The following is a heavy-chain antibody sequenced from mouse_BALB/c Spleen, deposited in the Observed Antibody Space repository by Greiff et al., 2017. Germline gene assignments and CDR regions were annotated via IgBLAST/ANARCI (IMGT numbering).Heavy chain of an antibody. CDR3: ARQLGLYYFDY. Sequence: VQLQQSGPELVKPGASVKISCKASGYAFSSSWMNWVKQRPGQGLEWIGRIYPGDGDTNYNGKFKGKATLTADKSSSTAYMQLSSLTSVDSAVYFCARQLGLYYFDYWGQGTTLTVSS. J-gene: IGHJ2*01. V-gene: IGHV1-82*01. CDR1: GYAFSSSW. D-gene: IGHD3-1*01. CDR2: IYPGDGDT.